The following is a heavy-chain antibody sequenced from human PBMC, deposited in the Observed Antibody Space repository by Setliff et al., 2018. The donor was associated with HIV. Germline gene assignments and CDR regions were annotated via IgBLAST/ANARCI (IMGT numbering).Heavy chain of an antibody. CDR1: GGSISNSRYY. D-gene: IGHD3-10*01. V-gene: IGHV4-39*07. J-gene: IGHJ2*01. CDR3: AAGLWFGEFSLWQYWHFDL. CDR2: IYYSGST. Sequence: SETLSLTCTVSGGSISNSRYYWSWIRQPPGKGLEWIGSIYYSGSTYYNPFLMSRVTISLDTSKNQFSLKLSSVTAADTAVYYCAAGLWFGEFSLWQYWHFDLWGRGTLVTVSS.